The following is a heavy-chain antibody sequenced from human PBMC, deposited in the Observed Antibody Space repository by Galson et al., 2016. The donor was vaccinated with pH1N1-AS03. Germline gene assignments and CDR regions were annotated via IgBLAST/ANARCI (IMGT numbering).Heavy chain of an antibody. CDR2: VNGDGSST. J-gene: IGHJ4*02. CDR3: ATGRGYYYEY. V-gene: IGHV3-74*01. Sequence: SLRLSCAASGFTFSNLWMHWVRQGPGKGLVWVARVNGDGSSTTYADSVKGRFTISRDNDKNTVYLQMISLRAEDTAVYYCATGRGYYYEYWGQGTLVTVSS. CDR1: GFTFSNLW. D-gene: IGHD3-10*01.